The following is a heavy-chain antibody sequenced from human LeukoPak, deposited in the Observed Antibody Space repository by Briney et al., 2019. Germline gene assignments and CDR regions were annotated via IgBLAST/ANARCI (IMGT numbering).Heavy chain of an antibody. D-gene: IGHD4-17*01. Sequence: SETLSLTCTVSGYSISSGYYWGWIRQPPGKGLEWIGEINHSGSTNYNPSLKSRVTISVDTSKNQFSLKLSSVTAADTAVYYCARGHGWPAPYGDAAPFDYWGQGTLVAVSS. V-gene: IGHV4-38-2*02. J-gene: IGHJ4*02. CDR2: INHSGST. CDR1: GYSISSGYY. CDR3: ARGHGWPAPYGDAAPFDY.